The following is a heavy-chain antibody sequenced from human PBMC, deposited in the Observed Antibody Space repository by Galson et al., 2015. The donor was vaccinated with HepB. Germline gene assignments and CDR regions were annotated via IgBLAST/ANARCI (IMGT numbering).Heavy chain of an antibody. V-gene: IGHV4-39*07. J-gene: IGHJ5*02. CDR3: ARVFVIGDCSSTSCYPRPLFDP. Sequence: SETLSLTCTVSGGSISSSSYYWGWIRQPPGKGLEWIGSIYYSGSTYYNPSLKSRVTISVDTSKNQFSLKLSSVTAADTAVYYCARVFVIGDCSSTSCYPRPLFDPWGQGTLVTVSS. CDR1: GGSISSSSYY. CDR2: IYYSGST. D-gene: IGHD2-2*01.